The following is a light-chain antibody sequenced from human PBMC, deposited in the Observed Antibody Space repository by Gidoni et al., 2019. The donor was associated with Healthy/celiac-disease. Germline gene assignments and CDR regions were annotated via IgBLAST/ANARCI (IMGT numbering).Light chain of an antibody. CDR1: QDISNY. Sequence: DIQMNQSPSSLSASVGERVTITCQASQDISNYLNWYQQKPGKAPKLLIYDASNLETGVPSRFSGSGSGTDFTFTISSLQPEDIATYYCQQYDNLPYTFGQGTKLEI. CDR2: DAS. V-gene: IGKV1-33*01. CDR3: QQYDNLPYT. J-gene: IGKJ2*01.